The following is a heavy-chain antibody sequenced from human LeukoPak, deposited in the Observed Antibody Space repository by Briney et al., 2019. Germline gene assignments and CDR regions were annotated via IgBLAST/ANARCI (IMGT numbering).Heavy chain of an antibody. J-gene: IGHJ4*02. D-gene: IGHD1-26*01. CDR2: INHSGST. Sequence: SETLSLTCAVYGGSFSGYYWSWIRQPPVKGLEWIGEINHSGSTNYNPSLKSRVTISVDTSKNQFSLKLSSVTAADTAVYYCARLLGPTLLFDYWGQGTLVTVSS. CDR3: ARLLGPTLLFDY. CDR1: GGSFSGYY. V-gene: IGHV4-34*01.